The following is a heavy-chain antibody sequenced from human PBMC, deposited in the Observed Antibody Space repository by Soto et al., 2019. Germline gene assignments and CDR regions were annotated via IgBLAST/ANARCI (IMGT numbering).Heavy chain of an antibody. J-gene: IGHJ3*01. CDR3: AGSGPIPAYDSSGYRRYGFSV. Sequence: LRLSCVASGLTLSDYYMTWIRQAPGRGLEWVAYISSNTKMIFYPDSVKGRFTISRDNAKNALFLEMSGLRVEDTATYYCAGSGPIPAYDSSGYRRYGFSVWGQGTKVTVSS. CDR2: ISSNTKMI. CDR1: GLTLSDYY. D-gene: IGHD3-22*01. V-gene: IGHV3-11*01.